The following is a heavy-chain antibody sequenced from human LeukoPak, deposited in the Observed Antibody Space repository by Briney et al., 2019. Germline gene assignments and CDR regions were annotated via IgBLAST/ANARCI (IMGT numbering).Heavy chain of an antibody. CDR1: GFTFSSYA. V-gene: IGHV3-23*01. J-gene: IGHJ4*02. CDR2: ISGSGGNT. CDR3: AKGQLKFDY. D-gene: IGHD1-1*01. Sequence: LGGSLRLSCAASGFTFSSYAMSWVRQAPGKGLEWVSGISGSGGNTNYADSVKGRFTISRDNSKNTLYLQTNSLRAEDTAVYYCAKGQLKFDYWGQGALVTVSS.